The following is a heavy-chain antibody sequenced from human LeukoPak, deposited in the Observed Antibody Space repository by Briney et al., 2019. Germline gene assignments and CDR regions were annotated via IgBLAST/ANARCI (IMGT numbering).Heavy chain of an antibody. J-gene: IGHJ4*02. CDR1: GFALSGYS. CDR3: ARDAALYGSGSYYTPEFDY. D-gene: IGHD3-10*01. CDR2: ISISSSAI. V-gene: IGHV3-48*01. Sequence: PGGSLRLSCAASGFALSGYSMDWVRQAPGKGLEWVSYISISSSAIYYADSVKGRFTISRDNAKNSLYLQMNSLRAEDTAVYYCARDAALYGSGSYYTPEFDYWGQGTLVTVSS.